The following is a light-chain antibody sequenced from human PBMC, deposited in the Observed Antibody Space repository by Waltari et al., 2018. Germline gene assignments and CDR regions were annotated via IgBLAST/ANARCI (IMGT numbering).Light chain of an antibody. CDR1: SSDIGSYNY. Sequence: QPALTQPASVSGFPGQSITISCSGTSSDIGSYNYFSWYQQYPGKAPKLMIYDVNKRPSGVSSRFSGSKSGNTASLTISGLQTEDEAIYYCSSYTSSRAPVIGGGTKVTVL. V-gene: IGLV2-14*03. CDR2: DVN. CDR3: SSYTSSRAPV. J-gene: IGLJ2*01.